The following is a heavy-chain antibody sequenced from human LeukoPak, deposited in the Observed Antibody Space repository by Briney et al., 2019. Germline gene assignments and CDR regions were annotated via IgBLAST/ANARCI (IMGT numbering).Heavy chain of an antibody. CDR1: GFALSSHW. J-gene: IGHJ6*02. V-gene: IGHV3-7*03. CDR3: ARNNGMDV. Sequence: GGSLRLSCAASGFALSSHWMTWVRQVPGRGPEWVANVNRDGSETYYLDSVQGRFTISKDNAKNSLYLQMNSLRAEDTALYHCARNNGMDVWGQGTTVIVSS. CDR2: VNRDGSET.